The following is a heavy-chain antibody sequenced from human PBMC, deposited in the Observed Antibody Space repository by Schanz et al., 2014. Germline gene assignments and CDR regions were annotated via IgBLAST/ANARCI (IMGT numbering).Heavy chain of an antibody. V-gene: IGHV1-2*06. D-gene: IGHD6-13*01. CDR3: ARDGHSSIWDSYYFYGLDV. CDR1: GHPFTAYY. J-gene: IGHJ6*02. CDR2: INPNSGGT. Sequence: QVQLVQSGAEVKKPGASVKVSCKASGHPFTAYYMHWVRQAPGQGLEWMGRINPNSGGTNYAENFQGRMTMTRDTSTSTVYMELSRLTSDDTALYFCARDGHSSIWDSYYFYGLDVWGQGTTVTVSS.